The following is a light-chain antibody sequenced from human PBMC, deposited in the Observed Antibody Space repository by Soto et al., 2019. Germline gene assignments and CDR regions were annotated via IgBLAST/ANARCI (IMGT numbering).Light chain of an antibody. J-gene: IGKJ3*01. Sequence: DIQMTPSPSSLSASVVDRVTITCRASQAISNYLTWYQQKPGQVPNLLIYAASTLHSGVPSRFSGSGSGTDFTLTISSLQPEDVATCYCQKYNSAPFTFGPGTKVDIK. CDR1: QAISNY. CDR2: AAS. V-gene: IGKV1-27*01. CDR3: QKYNSAPFT.